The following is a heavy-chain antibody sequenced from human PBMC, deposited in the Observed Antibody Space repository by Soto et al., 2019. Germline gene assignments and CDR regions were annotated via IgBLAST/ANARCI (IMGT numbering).Heavy chain of an antibody. D-gene: IGHD6-6*01. V-gene: IGHV3-30*18. CDR2: ISYDGSNK. CDR1: GFTFSSYG. J-gene: IGHJ6*02. Sequence: QVQLVESGGGVVQPGRSLRLSCAASGFTFSSYGMHWVRQAPGKGLEWVAVISYDGSNKYYADSVKGRFTISRDNSKNTLYLQMNSLRAEDTAVYYCAKDYPPHSSSNYYYGMDVWGQGTTVTVSS. CDR3: AKDYPPHSSSNYYYGMDV.